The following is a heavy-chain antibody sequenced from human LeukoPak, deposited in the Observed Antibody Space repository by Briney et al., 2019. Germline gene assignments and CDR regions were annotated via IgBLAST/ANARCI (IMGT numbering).Heavy chain of an antibody. CDR1: GGSISGSNYY. J-gene: IGHJ4*02. D-gene: IGHD5-24*01. CDR3: ARHEEEDGYKAKTLDY. CDR2: IFYSGRT. V-gene: IGHV4-39*01. Sequence: PSESLSLTCIVSGGSISGSNYYWGCIRQPPGMGLEWIGSIFYSGRTYFYPSLKSRVTISVGTSKNRFSLMRRPVTAADAAVYYCARHEEEDGYKAKTLDYWGQGTLVTVSS.